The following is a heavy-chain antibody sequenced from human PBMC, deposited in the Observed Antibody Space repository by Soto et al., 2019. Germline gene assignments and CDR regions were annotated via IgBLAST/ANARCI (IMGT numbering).Heavy chain of an antibody. CDR2: IIPIFGTA. J-gene: IGHJ3*02. Sequence: SVKVSCKTSGATFSSYAISWVRQAPGQGLEWMGGIIPIFGTANYAQKFQGRVTITADKSTSTAYMELSSLRSEDTAVYYCARDPIGAFDIWGQGTMVTVSS. CDR1: GATFSSYA. CDR3: ARDPIGAFDI. V-gene: IGHV1-69*06. D-gene: IGHD2-15*01.